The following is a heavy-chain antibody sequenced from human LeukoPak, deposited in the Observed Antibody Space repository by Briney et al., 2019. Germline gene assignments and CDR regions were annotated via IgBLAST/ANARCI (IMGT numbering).Heavy chain of an antibody. J-gene: IGHJ4*02. CDR1: GGSISSGGYS. CDR3: ARAFLSYFDY. Sequence: PSETLCLTCAVSGGSISSGGYSWCWIRQPPGKGLEWIGYIYHSGSTYYNPSLKSRVAISVDRSKNQFSLKLSSVTGADTAVYYCARAFLSYFDYWGRGTLVTVSS. V-gene: IGHV4-30-2*01. CDR2: IYHSGST.